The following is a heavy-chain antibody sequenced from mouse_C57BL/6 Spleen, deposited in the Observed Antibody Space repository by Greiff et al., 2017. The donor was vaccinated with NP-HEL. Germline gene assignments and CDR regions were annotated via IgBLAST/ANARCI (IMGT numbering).Heavy chain of an antibody. CDR1: GYSITSGYY. D-gene: IGHD2-1*01. CDR3: ARVRNGNYYFDY. J-gene: IGHJ2*01. Sequence: EVKLMESGPGLVKPSQSLSLTCSVTGYSITSGYYWNWIRQFPGNKLEWMGYISYDGSNNYNPSLKNRISITRDTSKNQFFLKLNSVTTEDTATYYCARVRNGNYYFDYWGQGTTLTVSS. CDR2: ISYDGSN. V-gene: IGHV3-6*01.